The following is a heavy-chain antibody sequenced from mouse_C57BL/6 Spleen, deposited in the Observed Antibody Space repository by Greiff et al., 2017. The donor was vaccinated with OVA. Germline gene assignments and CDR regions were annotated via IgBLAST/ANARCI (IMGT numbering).Heavy chain of an antibody. Sequence: EVQRVESGGGLVKPGGSLKLSCAASGFTFSDYGMHWVRQAPEKGLEWVAYISSGSSTIYYADTVKGRFTISRDNAKNTLFLQMTSLRSEDTAMYYCAKNWDEQGFFDYWGQGTTLTVSS. D-gene: IGHD4-1*01. CDR2: ISSGSSTI. CDR1: GFTFSDYG. V-gene: IGHV5-17*01. CDR3: AKNWDEQGFFDY. J-gene: IGHJ2*01.